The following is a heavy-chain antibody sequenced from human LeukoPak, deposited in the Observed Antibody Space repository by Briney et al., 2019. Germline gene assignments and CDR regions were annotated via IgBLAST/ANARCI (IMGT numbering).Heavy chain of an antibody. CDR3: ARQITISHFDY. J-gene: IGHJ4*02. CDR2: IHPGDSDI. CDR1: GYTFTAYW. V-gene: IGHV5-51*01. D-gene: IGHD3-10*01. Sequence: KPGESLKISCQGSGYTFTAYWIGWVRQMPGKGLEWTGIIHPGDSDIRYSPSFKGQVTISADKSISTAYLQWSNLKASDTAMYYCARQITISHFDYWGQGTLVTVSS.